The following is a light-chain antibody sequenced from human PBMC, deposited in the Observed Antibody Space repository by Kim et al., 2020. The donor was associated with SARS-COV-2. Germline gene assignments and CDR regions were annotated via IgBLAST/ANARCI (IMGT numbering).Light chain of an antibody. CDR3: QTYDSGNVV. CDR1: SGDIARNY. V-gene: IGLV6-57*02. J-gene: IGLJ2*01. CDR2: EFD. Sequence: GKTVTIACTGSSGDIARNYVQWYQQRPGSGPTTVIYEFDQRPSGVPDRFSGSIATSSNSAYLTISGLETEDEADYFCQTYDSGNVVFGGGTQLTVL.